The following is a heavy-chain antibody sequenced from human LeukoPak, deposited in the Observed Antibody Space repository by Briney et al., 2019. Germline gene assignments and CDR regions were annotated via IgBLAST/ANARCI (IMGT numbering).Heavy chain of an antibody. V-gene: IGHV4-59*01. Sequence: SETLSLTCTVSGGSISSYYWSWIRQPPGKGLEWIGYIYYSGSTNYNPSLKSRVTISVDTSKNQFSLKLSSVTAADTAVYYCARDRSHCSSTSCYTGDFDYWGQGTLVTVSS. CDR1: GGSISSYY. CDR2: IYYSGST. J-gene: IGHJ4*02. CDR3: ARDRSHCSSTSCYTGDFDY. D-gene: IGHD2-2*02.